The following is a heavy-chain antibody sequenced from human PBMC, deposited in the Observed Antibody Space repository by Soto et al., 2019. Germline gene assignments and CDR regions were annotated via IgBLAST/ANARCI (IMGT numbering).Heavy chain of an antibody. CDR2: IDPTDSYT. D-gene: IGHD2-8*02. Sequence: PGESLKISCKGSGYTFTNSWINWVRQMPGKGLEWMGRIDPTDSYTIHSPSFQGHVTISGDKSINTAYLQWSSLKASDTAIYYCVAMSRYQYWYGMDVWGQGTPVTVSS. V-gene: IGHV5-10-1*01. CDR3: VAMSRYQYWYGMDV. CDR1: GYTFTNSW. J-gene: IGHJ6*02.